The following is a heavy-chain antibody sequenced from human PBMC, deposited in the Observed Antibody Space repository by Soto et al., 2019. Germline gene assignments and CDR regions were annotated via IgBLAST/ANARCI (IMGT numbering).Heavy chain of an antibody. V-gene: IGHV3-21*01. Sequence: SGGSLRLSCAASGFTFSSYNMNRVRQAPGKGLEWVSSISSSSNNIYYADSVKGRFTISRDNAKNSRYLQMNSLRAEDTAVYYCAREYSSSNGSAFDIWGQGTMVTVS. J-gene: IGHJ3*02. CDR3: AREYSSSNGSAFDI. CDR1: GFTFSSYN. D-gene: IGHD6-6*01. CDR2: ISSSSNNI.